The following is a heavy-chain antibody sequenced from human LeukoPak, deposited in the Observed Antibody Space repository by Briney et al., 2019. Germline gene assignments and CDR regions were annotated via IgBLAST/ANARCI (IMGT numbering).Heavy chain of an antibody. CDR2: IIPIFGTA. J-gene: IGHJ2*01. CDR1: GGTFSSYA. V-gene: IGHV1-69*13. CDR3: ARVQWFGELLSPGNFDL. Sequence: SVKVSCKASGGTFSSYAISWVRQAPGQGLEWMGGIIPIFGTANYAQKFQGRVTITADESTSTAYMELSSVTAADTAVYYCARVQWFGELLSPGNFDLWGRGTLVTVSS. D-gene: IGHD3-10*01.